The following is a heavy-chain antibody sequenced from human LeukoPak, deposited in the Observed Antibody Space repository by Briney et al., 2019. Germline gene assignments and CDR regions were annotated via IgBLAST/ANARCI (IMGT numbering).Heavy chain of an antibody. D-gene: IGHD2-2*01. V-gene: IGHV3-30*18. CDR3: AKADVAIVVVPAAAFDY. J-gene: IGHJ4*02. Sequence: GGPLRLSCAASGFTFSSHGEHWARQAPGKGQEWVAVISYDGSNKYYAESVKGRFTISRDNSKNTLYLQMNSLRAEDTAVYYCAKADVAIVVVPAAAFDYWGQGTLVTVSS. CDR2: ISYDGSNK. CDR1: GFTFSSHG.